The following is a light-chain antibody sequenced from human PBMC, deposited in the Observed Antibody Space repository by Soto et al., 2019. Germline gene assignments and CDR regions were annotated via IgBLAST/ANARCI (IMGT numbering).Light chain of an antibody. CDR2: QGT. J-gene: IGLJ2*01. CDR1: SSDIENYNL. V-gene: IGLV2-23*01. CDR3: CSKAGNARLV. Sequence: QSVLTQPASVSGSPGQSITISCTGASSDIENYNLVSWYQQHPGKAPKLMIYQGTKRPSGVSNRLSGSKSGNTASLTISGLQAEDEADYYCCSKAGNARLVLGGGTKLTVL.